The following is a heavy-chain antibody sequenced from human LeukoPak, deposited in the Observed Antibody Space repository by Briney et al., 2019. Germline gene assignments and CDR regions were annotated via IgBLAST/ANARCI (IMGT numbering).Heavy chain of an antibody. CDR1: GGSISSGSYY. J-gene: IGHJ4*02. V-gene: IGHV4-61*02. CDR3: ASETYYDILTEVYYFDY. D-gene: IGHD3-9*01. CDR2: IYTSGST. Sequence: SETLSLTCTVSGGSISSGSYYWSWIRQPAGKGLEWIGRIYTSGSTNYNPSLKSRVTISVDTSKNQFSLKLSSVTAADTAVYCCASETYYDILTEVYYFDYWGQGTLVTVSS.